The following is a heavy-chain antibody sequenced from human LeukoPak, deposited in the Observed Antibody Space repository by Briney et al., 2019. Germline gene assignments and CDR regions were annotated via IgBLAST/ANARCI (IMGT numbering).Heavy chain of an antibody. CDR1: GFTFSSYA. CDR2: ISSNGGST. Sequence: GESLRLSCSASGFTFSSYAMHWVRQAPGKGLEYVSAISSNGGSTYYADSVKGRFTISRDNSKNTLYLQMNSLRAEDTAVYYCARAYSSSWYYHFDYWGQGTLVTVSS. V-gene: IGHV3-64*04. CDR3: ARAYSSSWYYHFDY. J-gene: IGHJ4*02. D-gene: IGHD6-13*01.